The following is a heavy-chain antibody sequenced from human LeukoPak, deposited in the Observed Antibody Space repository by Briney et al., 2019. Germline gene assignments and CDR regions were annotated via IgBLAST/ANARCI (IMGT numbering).Heavy chain of an antibody. CDR2: MYYSGST. D-gene: IGHD5-24*01. V-gene: IGHV4-31*03. Sequence: SETLSLTCTVSGGSISSGAYYWTWIRQHPGKGLEWIGYMYYSGSTYYNPSLKSRVSISIDTSKSQLSLKLSSVTAADTAVYYCARHGERYYHYYGLDVWGQGTTVTVSS. CDR1: GGSISSGAYY. CDR3: ARHGERYYHYYGLDV. J-gene: IGHJ6*02.